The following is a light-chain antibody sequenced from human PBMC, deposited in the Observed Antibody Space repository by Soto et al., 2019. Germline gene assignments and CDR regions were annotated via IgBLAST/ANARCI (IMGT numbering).Light chain of an antibody. Sequence: DIVMTQSPDSLAVSLGERATINCKSSRSVLYSSNNENYLAWYQQKPGQPPKLLIYLASTRESGVPDRFSGSGSGTDFTLTINSLQAEDVAVYYCQQFYSTPLTLGQGTRLEIK. V-gene: IGKV4-1*01. J-gene: IGKJ5*01. CDR2: LAS. CDR1: RSVLYSSNNENY. CDR3: QQFYSTPLT.